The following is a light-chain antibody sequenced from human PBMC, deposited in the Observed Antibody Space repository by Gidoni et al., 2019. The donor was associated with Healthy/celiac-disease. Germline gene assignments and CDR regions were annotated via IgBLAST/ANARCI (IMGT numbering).Light chain of an antibody. Sequence: QSVLTQPPSASGTPGKRVTISCSGSSSNIGSNYVYWYQQLPGTAPKLLIYRNNQRPSGVPDRFAGSKSGTSASLAISGLRSEDEADYYCAAWDDSLSGWVFGGGTKLTV. CDR3: AAWDDSLSGWV. CDR1: SSNIGSNY. CDR2: RNN. V-gene: IGLV1-47*01. J-gene: IGLJ3*02.